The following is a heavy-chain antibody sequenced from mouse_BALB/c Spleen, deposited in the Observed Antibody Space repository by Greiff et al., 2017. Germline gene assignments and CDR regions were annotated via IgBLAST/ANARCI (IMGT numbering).Heavy chain of an antibody. V-gene: IGHV1S29*02. CDR1: GYTFTDYN. Sequence: EVQLQQSGPELVKPGASVKISCKASGYTFTDYNMHWVKQSHGKSLEWIGYIYPYNGGTGYNQKFKSKATLTVDNSSSTAYMELRSLTSEDSAVYYCARSLLRLRGYFDYWGQGTTLTVSS. CDR3: ARSLLRLRGYFDY. CDR2: IYPYNGGT. D-gene: IGHD1-2*01. J-gene: IGHJ2*01.